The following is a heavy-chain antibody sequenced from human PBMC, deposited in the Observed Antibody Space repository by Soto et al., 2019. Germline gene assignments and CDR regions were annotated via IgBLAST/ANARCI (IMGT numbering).Heavy chain of an antibody. D-gene: IGHD2-15*01. Sequence: PGGSLRLSCATSGLTFSNYLMHWVRQAPGKGLEYVSAISSHGDSTYYANSVKGRFIISRDNSKNTLYLQMGSLRTEDMAVYYCARGGCSGDTTGRCFDYWGQGTLVTVSS. CDR1: GLTFSNYL. CDR2: ISSHGDST. V-gene: IGHV3-64*01. J-gene: IGHJ4*02. CDR3: ARGGCSGDTTGRCFDY.